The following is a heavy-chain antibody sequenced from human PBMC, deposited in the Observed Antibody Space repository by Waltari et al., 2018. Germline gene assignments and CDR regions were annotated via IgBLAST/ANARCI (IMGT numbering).Heavy chain of an antibody. V-gene: IGHV1-18*01. CDR1: GDTFTNFG. CDR3: ARGGGPRTVVALTFDL. CDR2: ISPYNGYA. D-gene: IGHD2-15*01. J-gene: IGHJ4*02. Sequence: QVQLVQSGAEVKKPGASVKVSRKASGDTFTNFGVNWVRQAPGQGLEWMGWISPYNGYADYEHTFQGRVTMTTDTSTKTAYLELTSLRSDDTAVYYCARGGGPRTVVALTFDLWGQGTLITVSS.